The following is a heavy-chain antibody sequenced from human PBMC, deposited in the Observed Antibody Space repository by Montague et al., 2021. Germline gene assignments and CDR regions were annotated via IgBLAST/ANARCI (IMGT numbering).Heavy chain of an antibody. J-gene: IGHJ3*02. CDR3: ASYSTRGWPLGAFDN. Sequence: SETLSLTCTVSGGSMSSYYWIWIRQPPGKGLEWIGYIYYSGSTNYNPSLKSRVTISVDTSKNQFSLKLSSVTAPDTAVYYCASYSTRGWPLGAFDNWGQGTMVTVSS. D-gene: IGHD6-13*01. CDR1: GGSMSSYY. CDR2: IYYSGST. V-gene: IGHV4-59*01.